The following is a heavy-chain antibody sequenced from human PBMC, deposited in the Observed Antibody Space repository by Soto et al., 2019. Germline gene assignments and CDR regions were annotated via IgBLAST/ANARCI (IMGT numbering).Heavy chain of an antibody. CDR2: ISYGGST. CDR1: GGSINSGGYC. J-gene: IGHJ4*02. V-gene: IGHV4-31*01. CDR3: SRGILV. D-gene: IGHD5-18*01. Sequence: QVQLQESGPGLVKPSQTLSLTCTVSGGSINSGGYCWSWIRQHPGKGLDWIGCISYGGSTSYNPXPXSXXTISVDTSKNQCSLKLTSVTAADTAVYYCSRGILVWGQGALITVSS.